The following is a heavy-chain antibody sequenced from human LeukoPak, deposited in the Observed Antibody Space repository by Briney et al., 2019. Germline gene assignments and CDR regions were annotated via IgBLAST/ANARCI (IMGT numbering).Heavy chain of an antibody. D-gene: IGHD6-13*01. CDR3: ARDRLNSSSWDPTRGYYMDV. CDR2: ISSSGSTI. V-gene: IGHV3-48*04. J-gene: IGHJ6*03. Sequence: PGRSLRLSCGASGFTFSSYGMHWIRQAPGKGLEWVSYISSSGSTIYYADSVKGRFTISRDNAKNSLYLQMNSLRAEDTAVYYCARDRLNSSSWDPTRGYYMDVWGKGTTVTVSS. CDR1: GFTFSSYG.